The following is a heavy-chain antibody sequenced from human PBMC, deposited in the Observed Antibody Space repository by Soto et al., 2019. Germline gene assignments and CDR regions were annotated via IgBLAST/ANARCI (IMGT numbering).Heavy chain of an antibody. Sequence: EVQLLESGGGLVQPGGSLRLSCAASGFTFSSYAMSWVRQAPGKGLGWVSAISGSGGSTYYADSVKGRFTISRDNSKNTLYLQMTSLRAEDTTVYYCAKALVLYYYESSGYSAGLEDPFDIWGQGTLVTVSS. CDR1: GFTFSSYA. CDR3: AKALVLYYYESSGYSAGLEDPFDI. V-gene: IGHV3-23*01. CDR2: ISGSGGST. J-gene: IGHJ3*02. D-gene: IGHD3-22*01.